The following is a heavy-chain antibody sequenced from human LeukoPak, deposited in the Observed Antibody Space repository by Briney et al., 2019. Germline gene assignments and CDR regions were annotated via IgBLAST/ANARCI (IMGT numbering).Heavy chain of an antibody. J-gene: IGHJ4*02. CDR2: ISYDGSNK. CDR3: ARELYYYDSSGYYPYFDY. Sequence: GGSLRLSCAASGFTFSSYGMHWVRQAPGKGLEWVAVISYDGSNKYYADSVKGRFTISRDNSKNTLYLQMNSLRAEDTAVYYCARELYYYDSSGYYPYFDYWGQGTLVTVSS. D-gene: IGHD3-22*01. CDR1: GFTFSSYG. V-gene: IGHV3-30*19.